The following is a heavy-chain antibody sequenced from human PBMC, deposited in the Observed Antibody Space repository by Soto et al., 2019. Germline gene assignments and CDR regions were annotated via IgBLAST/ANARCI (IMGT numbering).Heavy chain of an antibody. CDR1: GYSFTSYW. Sequence: GESLKISCKGSGYSFTSYWISWVRQMPGKGLEWMGRIDPSDSYTNYSPSFQGHVTISADKSISTAYPQWSSLKASDTAMYYCAREGSIVVVPAAITSYYYGMDVWGQGTTVTVSS. J-gene: IGHJ6*02. V-gene: IGHV5-10-1*01. D-gene: IGHD2-2*02. CDR3: AREGSIVVVPAAITSYYYGMDV. CDR2: IDPSDSYT.